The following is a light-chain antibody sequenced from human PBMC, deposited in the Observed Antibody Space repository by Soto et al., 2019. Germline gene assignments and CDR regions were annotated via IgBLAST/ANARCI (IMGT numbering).Light chain of an antibody. CDR3: QQQGT. CDR2: AAS. Sequence: EIVLTQSPGTLSLSPGERATLSCRASEFLSSSYLVWYQQKPGQAPRLLIYAASRRATGIPDRFSGSGSATEYTLIINTLESEDFAVYYCQQQGTFGQGTKLEIK. J-gene: IGKJ2*01. CDR1: EFLSSSY. V-gene: IGKV3-20*01.